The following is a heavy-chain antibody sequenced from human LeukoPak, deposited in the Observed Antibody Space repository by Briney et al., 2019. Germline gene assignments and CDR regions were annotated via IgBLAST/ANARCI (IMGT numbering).Heavy chain of an antibody. V-gene: IGHV1-8*02. CDR3: ARRVGATVNWFDP. D-gene: IGHD1-26*01. Sequence: ASVKVSCKASGGTFSSYAINWVRQATGQGLEWMGWMNPNSGNTGYAQKFQGRVTMTRNTSISTAYMELSSLRSEDTAVYYCARRVGATVNWFDPWGQGTLVTVSS. CDR2: MNPNSGNT. J-gene: IGHJ5*02. CDR1: GGTFSSYA.